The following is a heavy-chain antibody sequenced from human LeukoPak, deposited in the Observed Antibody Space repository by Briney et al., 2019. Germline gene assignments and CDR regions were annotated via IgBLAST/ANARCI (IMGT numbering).Heavy chain of an antibody. CDR3: ARRDSSGLLDY. Sequence: GGSLRLSCAASGFTFDDYAMTWVRQAPGKVLEWVSGINWNGDNTGYADSVRGRFTISRDNAKNSLYLQMNSLRDEDTALYFCARRDSSGLLDYWGQGTLVTVSS. CDR1: GFTFDDYA. J-gene: IGHJ4*02. D-gene: IGHD3-22*01. CDR2: INWNGDNT. V-gene: IGHV3-20*04.